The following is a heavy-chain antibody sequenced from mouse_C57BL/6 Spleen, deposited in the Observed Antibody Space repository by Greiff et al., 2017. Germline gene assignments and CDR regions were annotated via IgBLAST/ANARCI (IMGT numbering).Heavy chain of an antibody. J-gene: IGHJ2*01. Sequence: QVQLQQSGAELVRPGTSVKVSCKASGYAFTNYLIEWVKQRPGQGLEWIGVINPGSGGTNYNEKFKGKATLTADKSSSTAYMQLSSLTSEDSAVYFCARWGDGYYGGYFDYWGQGTTRTVSS. V-gene: IGHV1-54*01. D-gene: IGHD2-3*01. CDR2: INPGSGGT. CDR1: GYAFTNYL. CDR3: ARWGDGYYGGYFDY.